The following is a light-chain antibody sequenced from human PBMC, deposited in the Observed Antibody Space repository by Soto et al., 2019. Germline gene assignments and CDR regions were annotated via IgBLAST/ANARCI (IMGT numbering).Light chain of an antibody. CDR2: RNS. J-gene: IGLJ1*01. Sequence: QSVLTQSPSASGTPGQRVTISCSGSASTIGRNYVYWYQQLPGTAPKLLSYRNSQRPSGVPARFSGSKSGTSAPLAISGLRSKDEADYYCAAWDDNLSGFYVFGDGTKLTVL. CDR1: ASTIGRNY. CDR3: AAWDDNLSGFYV. V-gene: IGLV1-47*01.